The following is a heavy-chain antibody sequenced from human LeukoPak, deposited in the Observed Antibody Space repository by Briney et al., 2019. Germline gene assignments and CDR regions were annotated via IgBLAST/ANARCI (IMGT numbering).Heavy chain of an antibody. J-gene: IGHJ4*02. D-gene: IGHD6-13*01. Sequence: QTGGSLRLSCAASGYTFSSYWMSWVRQAPGKGLEWVANIKQDGSEKYYVDSVKGRFTISRDNAKNSLYLQMNSLRAEDTAVYYCARDAYSSSWRHWGQGTLVTVSS. V-gene: IGHV3-7*01. CDR1: GYTFSSYW. CDR2: IKQDGSEK. CDR3: ARDAYSSSWRH.